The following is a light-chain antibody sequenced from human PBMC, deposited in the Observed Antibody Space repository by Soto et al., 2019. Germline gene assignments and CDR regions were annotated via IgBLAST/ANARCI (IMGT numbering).Light chain of an antibody. J-gene: IGKJ4*01. V-gene: IGKV1-9*01. Sequence: DSQLTQSPSFLSASVGDRVTITCRASQGIRSFLAWYQQKPGKAPKLLIFAASTLQSGVPSTFSGSGSGTEFTLTISSLRPEDFATYYCLQLNSYPLTFGGGTKVEI. CDR3: LQLNSYPLT. CDR1: QGIRSF. CDR2: AAS.